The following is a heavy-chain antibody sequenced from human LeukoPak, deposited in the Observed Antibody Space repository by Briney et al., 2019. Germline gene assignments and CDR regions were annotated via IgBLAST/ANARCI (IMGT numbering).Heavy chain of an antibody. CDR1: GFTFSSYS. V-gene: IGHV3-21*01. CDR3: ANNNCSSSSCYSSD. CDR2: ISSSSSYI. D-gene: IGHD2-2*01. Sequence: AGGSLRLSCAASGFTFSSYSMNWVRQAPGKGLEWVSSISSSSSYIYYADSVKGRFTISRDNAKNSLYLQMNSLRAEDTAVYYCANNNCSSSSCYSSDWGQGSLVTVSS. J-gene: IGHJ4*02.